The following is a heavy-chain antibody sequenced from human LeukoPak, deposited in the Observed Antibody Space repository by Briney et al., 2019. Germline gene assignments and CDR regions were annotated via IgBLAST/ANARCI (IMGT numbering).Heavy chain of an antibody. Sequence: ASVKVSCKASGYTFTGYYMHWVRQAPGQGLEWLGWINPNSGGTNYAQKFQGRVTMTRDTSISTAYMELSRLRSDDTAVYYCAMGYCSSTSCYLLTGYWGQGTLVTVSS. CDR3: AMGYCSSTSCYLLTGY. D-gene: IGHD2-2*01. J-gene: IGHJ4*02. CDR1: GYTFTGYY. V-gene: IGHV1-2*02. CDR2: INPNSGGT.